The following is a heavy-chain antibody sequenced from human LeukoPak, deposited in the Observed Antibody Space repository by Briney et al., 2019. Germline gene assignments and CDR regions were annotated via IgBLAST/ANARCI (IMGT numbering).Heavy chain of an antibody. CDR2: IYHSGST. Sequence: SETLSLTCAVSGGSISSGGYSWSWIRQPPGKGLEWIGYIYHSGSTYYNPSLKSRVTISVDRSKNQFSLKLSSVTAADTAVYYCARAARGTGDSSGYYFDYWGQGTLVTVSS. V-gene: IGHV4-30-2*01. CDR1: GGSISSGGYS. CDR3: ARAARGTGDSSGYYFDY. J-gene: IGHJ4*02. D-gene: IGHD3-22*01.